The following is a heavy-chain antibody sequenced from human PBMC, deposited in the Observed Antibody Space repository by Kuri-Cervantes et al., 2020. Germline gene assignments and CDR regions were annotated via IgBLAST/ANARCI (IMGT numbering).Heavy chain of an antibody. J-gene: IGHJ4*02. CDR2: IYHSGST. CDR1: GYSFSSGYY. Sequence: SETLSLTCAVSGYSFSSGYYWGWIRQPPGKGLEWIGSIYHSGSTYYNPSLKSRVTISVDTSKNQLSLKLSSVTAADTAVYYCARGGVEYYGSGSYYLSRNLDYWGQGTLVTVSS. V-gene: IGHV4-38-2*01. CDR3: ARGGVEYYGSGSYYLSRNLDY. D-gene: IGHD3-10*01.